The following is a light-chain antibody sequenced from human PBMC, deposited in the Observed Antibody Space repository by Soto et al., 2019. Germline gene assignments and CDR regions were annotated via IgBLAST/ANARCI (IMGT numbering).Light chain of an antibody. J-gene: IGLJ1*01. Sequence: QSVLTQPRSVSGSPGQSVTISCSGSSSDVGGYNYVSWYQQHPGKAPKLLIYAVDKRPSGVPDRFSGSKSGNTASLTISGLQAEDESDYYCCSYAGSYSYVFGTATKVTVL. CDR2: AVD. V-gene: IGLV2-11*01. CDR3: CSYAGSYSYV. CDR1: SSDVGGYNY.